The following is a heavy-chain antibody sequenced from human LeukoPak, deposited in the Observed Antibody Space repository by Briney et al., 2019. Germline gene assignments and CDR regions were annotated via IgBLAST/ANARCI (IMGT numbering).Heavy chain of an antibody. V-gene: IGHV4-34*01. CDR2: INHSGSS. CDR3: AREGKGYSYGLDY. D-gene: IGHD5-18*01. CDR1: GGSFSGYY. Sequence: SETLSLTCAVYGGSFSGYYWSWIRQPPGKGLEWIAEINHSGSSKYNPSLKSRVIISVDTSKNQFSLKLTSVTAADTAVYYCAREGKGYSYGLDYWGQGTLVTVSS. J-gene: IGHJ4*02.